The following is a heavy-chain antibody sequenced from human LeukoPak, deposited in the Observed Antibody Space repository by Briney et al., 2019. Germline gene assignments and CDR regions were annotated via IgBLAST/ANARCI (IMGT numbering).Heavy chain of an antibody. CDR1: GGSVSSDSYY. CDR3: AREASGYSYAPGLDY. Sequence: SETLSLTCTVSGGSVSSDSYYWSWIRQPPGKGLEWIGCIYFRGSTNYKSSLKSRVTISVDTSKNQFSLKLSSVTAADTAVYYCAREASGYSYAPGLDYWGQGTLVTVSS. J-gene: IGHJ4*02. D-gene: IGHD5-18*01. V-gene: IGHV4-61*01. CDR2: IYFRGST.